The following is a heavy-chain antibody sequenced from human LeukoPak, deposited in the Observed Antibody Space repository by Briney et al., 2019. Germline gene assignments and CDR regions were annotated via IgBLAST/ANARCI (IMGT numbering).Heavy chain of an antibody. CDR3: ARARGSYRGFYYFDY. Sequence: GGSLRLSCAASGFTFDDYGMSWVRQAPGNGLEWVSGINWNGGSTGYADSVKGRFTISRDNAKNSLYLQMNSLRAEDTALYYCARARGSYRGFYYFDYWGQGTLVTVSS. J-gene: IGHJ4*02. CDR2: INWNGGST. V-gene: IGHV3-20*04. CDR1: GFTFDDYG. D-gene: IGHD1-26*01.